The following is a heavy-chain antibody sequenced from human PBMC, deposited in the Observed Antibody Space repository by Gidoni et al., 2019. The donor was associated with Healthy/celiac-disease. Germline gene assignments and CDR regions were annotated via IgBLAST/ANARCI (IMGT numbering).Heavy chain of an antibody. Sequence: EVQLVESGGGLVKPGGSLRLSCAASGFPFSSYSMNWVRQAPGKGLEWVSSISSSSSYIYYADSVKGRFTISRDNAKNSLYLQMNSLRAEDTAVYYCARVWWELHPRAFDIWGQGTMVTVSS. CDR2: ISSSSSYI. CDR1: GFPFSSYS. J-gene: IGHJ3*02. V-gene: IGHV3-21*01. D-gene: IGHD1-26*01. CDR3: ARVWWELHPRAFDI.